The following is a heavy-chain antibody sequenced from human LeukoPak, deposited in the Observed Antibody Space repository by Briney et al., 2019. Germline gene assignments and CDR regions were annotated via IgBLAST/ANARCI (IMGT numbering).Heavy chain of an antibody. V-gene: IGHV4-4*07. CDR2: IYTSGST. CDR3: ARDLPRRIGYCSSTSCSPRGFDP. Sequence: SETLSLTCTVSGGSISSYYWSWIRQPAGKGLEWIGRIYTSGSTNYNPSLKSRVTMSVDTSKNQFSLKLSSVTAADTAVYYCARDLPRRIGYCSSTSCSPRGFDPWGQGTLVTVSS. J-gene: IGHJ5*02. D-gene: IGHD2-2*01. CDR1: GGSISSYY.